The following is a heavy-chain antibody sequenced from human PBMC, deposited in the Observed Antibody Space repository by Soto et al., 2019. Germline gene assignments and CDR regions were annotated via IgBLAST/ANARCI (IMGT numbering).Heavy chain of an antibody. J-gene: IGHJ6*02. CDR3: ARSQGSSTSLEIYYYYYYGMDV. CDR2: LIPISGTA. CDR1: GGTFSSYA. V-gene: IGHV1-69*01. Sequence: QVQLVQSGAEVKKPGSSVKVSCKASGGTFSSYAISWVRQAPGQGLEWMGGLIPISGTANYAQKFQGRVTITADESTSTAYMELSSLRSEDTAVSYCARSQGSSTSLEIYYYYYYGMDVWGQGTTVTVSS. D-gene: IGHD2-2*01.